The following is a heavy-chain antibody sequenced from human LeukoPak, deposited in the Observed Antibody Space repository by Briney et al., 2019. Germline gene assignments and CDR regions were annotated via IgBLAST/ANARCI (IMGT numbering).Heavy chain of an antibody. CDR1: GVTFTDFE. V-gene: IGHV3-11*04. Sequence: GGSLRLSCAASGVTFTDFEMNWIRQAPGKGLEWVSYISNGGNTIYYADSLKGRFTISRDNAKNSLYLQMNSLRAEDTAVYYCVLPNPDGYNDAFEIWGQGTMVTVSS. CDR3: VLPNPDGYNDAFEI. D-gene: IGHD5-24*01. CDR2: ISNGGNTI. J-gene: IGHJ3*02.